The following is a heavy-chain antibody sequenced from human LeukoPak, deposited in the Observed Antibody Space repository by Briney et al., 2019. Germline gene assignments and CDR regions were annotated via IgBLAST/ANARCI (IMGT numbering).Heavy chain of an antibody. CDR1: GFTFSSYE. CDR3: ARDFGGDYYDSSGSPNWFDP. D-gene: IGHD3-22*01. V-gene: IGHV3-48*03. CDR2: ISSSGSTI. Sequence: GGSLRLSCAASGFTFSSYEMNWVRQPPGKGLEWVSYISSSGSTIYYADSVKGRFTISRDNAKNSLYLQMNSLRAEDTAVYYCARDFGGDYYDSSGSPNWFDPWGQGTLVTVSS. J-gene: IGHJ5*02.